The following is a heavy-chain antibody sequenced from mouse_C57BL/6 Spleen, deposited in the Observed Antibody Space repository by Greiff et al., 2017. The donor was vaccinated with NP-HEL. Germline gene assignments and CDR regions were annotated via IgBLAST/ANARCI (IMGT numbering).Heavy chain of an antibody. CDR3: ARSGLYYYGSKETYFDY. CDR2: IDPSDSET. CDR1: GYTFTSYW. J-gene: IGHJ2*01. D-gene: IGHD1-1*01. Sequence: QVQLQQPGAELVRPGSSVKLSCKASGYTFTSYWMHWVKQRPIQGLEWIGNIDPSDSETHYNQKFKDKATLTVDKSSSTAYMQLSSLTSEDSAVYYCARSGLYYYGSKETYFDYWGQGTTLTVSS. V-gene: IGHV1-52*01.